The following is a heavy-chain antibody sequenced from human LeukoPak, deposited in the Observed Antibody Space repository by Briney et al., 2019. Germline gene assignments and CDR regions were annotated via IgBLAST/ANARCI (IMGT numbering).Heavy chain of an antibody. CDR3: ARRVGRSSGWYGVADY. J-gene: IGHJ4*02. V-gene: IGHV5-51*01. Sequence: GESLKISCKGSGYSFTSCWIGWLRQMPGKGLEWMGIIYPGDFDTRYRPSFQGQVTISADKSISTAYLQWSSLKASDTAMYYCARRVGRSSGWYGVADYWGQGTLVTVSS. CDR1: GYSFTSCW. CDR2: IYPGDFDT. D-gene: IGHD6-19*01.